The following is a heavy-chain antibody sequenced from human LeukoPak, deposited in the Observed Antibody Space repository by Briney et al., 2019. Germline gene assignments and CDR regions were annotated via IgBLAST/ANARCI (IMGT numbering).Heavy chain of an antibody. Sequence: SETLSLTCTVSGGSITNYSWSWIRQPPGKGLEWIGYIYHSGSTYYNPSLKSRVTISVDRSKNQFSLKLSSVTAADTAVYYCARGNRGILWFGELSRRQIWFDPWGQGTLVTVSS. J-gene: IGHJ5*02. CDR3: ARGNRGILWFGELSRRQIWFDP. D-gene: IGHD3-10*01. V-gene: IGHV4-30-2*01. CDR1: GGSITNYS. CDR2: IYHSGST.